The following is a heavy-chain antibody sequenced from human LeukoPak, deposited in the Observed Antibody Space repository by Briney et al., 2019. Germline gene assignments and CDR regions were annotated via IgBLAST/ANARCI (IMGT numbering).Heavy chain of an antibody. CDR2: IDPNSGDT. CDR3: ARDYDILTQ. CDR1: GYTFTGYY. Sequence: ASVKVSCKASGYTFTGYYMHWVRQAPGQGLEWMGWIDPNSGDTNYVQKFQGRVTMTRDTSITTAYMELSRLTSDDTAVYYCARDYDILTQWGQGTLVTVSS. J-gene: IGHJ4*02. D-gene: IGHD3-9*01. V-gene: IGHV1-2*02.